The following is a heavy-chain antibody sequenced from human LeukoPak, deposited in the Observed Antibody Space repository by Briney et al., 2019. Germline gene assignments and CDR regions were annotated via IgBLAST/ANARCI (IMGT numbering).Heavy chain of an antibody. J-gene: IGHJ4*02. V-gene: IGHV4-31*03. CDR2: IYYSGST. CDR1: GCSISSGGYY. CDR3: ARDVRVATTQYFDY. Sequence: SETLSLTCTVSGCSISSGGYYWSWIRQHPGKGLEWIGYIYYSGSTYYNPSLKSRVTISVDTSKNQFSLKLSSVTAADTAVYYCARDVRVATTQYFDYWGQGTLVTVSS. D-gene: IGHD5-12*01.